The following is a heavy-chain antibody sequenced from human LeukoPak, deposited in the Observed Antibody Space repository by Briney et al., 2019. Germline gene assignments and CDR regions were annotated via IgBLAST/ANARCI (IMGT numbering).Heavy chain of an antibody. D-gene: IGHD3-22*01. V-gene: IGHV1-18*01. CDR1: GYTFTSYG. CDR2: ISAYNGNT. J-gene: IGHJ3*02. Sequence: ASVKVSCKASGYTFTSYGISWVRQAPGQGLEWMGWISAYNGNTNYAQKLQGRVTMTTDTSTSTVYMELSSLRSEDTAVYYCARVTMISYGFDIWGQGTMVTVSS. CDR3: ARVTMISYGFDI.